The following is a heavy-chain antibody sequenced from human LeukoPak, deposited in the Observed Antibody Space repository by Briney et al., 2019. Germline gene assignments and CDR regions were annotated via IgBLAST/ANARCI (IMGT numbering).Heavy chain of an antibody. V-gene: IGHV4-31*03. J-gene: IGHJ3*02. CDR1: GVSASDGRYY. Sequence: SETLSLTCNVFGVSASDGRYYWTWIRQHPAKGLEWIGYKYYSGSAKYNPSLKSRLTISIDTAKNQFSLQLSSVTAADTATYYCATPYCSSLSCLDVFNMWGQGTRVTVSS. CDR2: KYYSGSA. D-gene: IGHD2-2*01. CDR3: ATPYCSSLSCLDVFNM.